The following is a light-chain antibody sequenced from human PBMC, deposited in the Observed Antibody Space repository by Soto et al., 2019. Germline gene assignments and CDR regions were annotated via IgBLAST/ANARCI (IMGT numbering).Light chain of an antibody. J-gene: IGLJ1*01. CDR3: CSYAGGRKYV. CDR2: EVT. Sequence: QSALTQPASVSGSPGQSIAISCTGTSSDIGGYNYVSWYQQHPGKAPKLMIYEVTYRPSGVSNRFSGSKSGNTASLTISGREAEDEADYLCCSYAGGRKYVFGNGTKVTV. CDR1: SSDIGGYNY. V-gene: IGLV2-14*01.